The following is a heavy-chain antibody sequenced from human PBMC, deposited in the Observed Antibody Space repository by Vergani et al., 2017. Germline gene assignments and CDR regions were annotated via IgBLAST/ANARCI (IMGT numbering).Heavy chain of an antibody. D-gene: IGHD5-24*01. J-gene: IGHJ4*02. CDR3: ARKNSEMENVDY. Sequence: QVQLVQSGAEVKKPGASVKVSCKASGGTFSSYAISWVRQAPGQGLEWMGGIIPIFGTANYAQKYQGRVTITADESTSTAYMELSSLRSEDTAVYYCARKNSEMENVDYWGQGTLVTVSS. CDR2: IIPIFGTA. CDR1: GGTFSSYA. V-gene: IGHV1-69*01.